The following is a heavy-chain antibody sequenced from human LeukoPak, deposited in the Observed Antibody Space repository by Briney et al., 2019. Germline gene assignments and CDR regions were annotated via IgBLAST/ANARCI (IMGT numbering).Heavy chain of an antibody. CDR2: IIWNSGRI. Sequence: GRCLRLSCAASGFTFDDYAMHWVRQAPGKGLEWVSGIIWNSGRIGYADSVKGRFTISRDNAKNSLYLQMNSLRAEDTALYYCAKDRIAAGNWGQGTLVTVSS. D-gene: IGHD6-13*01. CDR3: AKDRIAAGN. J-gene: IGHJ4*02. V-gene: IGHV3-9*01. CDR1: GFTFDDYA.